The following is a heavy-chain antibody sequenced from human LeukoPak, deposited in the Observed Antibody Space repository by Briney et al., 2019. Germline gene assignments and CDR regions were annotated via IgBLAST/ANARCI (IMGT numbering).Heavy chain of an antibody. J-gene: IGHJ1*01. CDR3: ARKGYSDYEGYFQH. Sequence: SGTLSLTCVVSGGSISSSYWWSWVRQPPGKGLEWIGEVYHSGSTNYNPSLKGRVSISVDNSRNQFSLRLSPVTAADTAVYYCARKGYSDYEGYFQHWGQGTLATVSS. D-gene: IGHD4-11*01. CDR2: VYHSGST. V-gene: IGHV4-4*02. CDR1: GGSISSSYW.